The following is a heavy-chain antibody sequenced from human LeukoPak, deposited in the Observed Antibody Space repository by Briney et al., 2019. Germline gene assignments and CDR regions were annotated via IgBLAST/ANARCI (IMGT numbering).Heavy chain of an antibody. CDR1: Y. CDR3: ARLGQGGYYYYMDV. Sequence: YWIGWVRQMPGKGLGWIGEINHSGSTNYNPSLKSRVTISVDTSKNQFSLKLSSVTAADTAVYYCARLGQGGYYYYMDVWGKGTTVTISS. D-gene: IGHD3-16*01. CDR2: INHSGST. J-gene: IGHJ6*03. V-gene: IGHV4-34*01.